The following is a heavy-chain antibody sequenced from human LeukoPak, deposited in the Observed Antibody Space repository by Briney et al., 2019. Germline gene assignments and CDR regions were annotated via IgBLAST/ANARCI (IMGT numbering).Heavy chain of an antibody. CDR3: ARVQGQQLVEWFGP. CDR1: GGSITSDY. D-gene: IGHD6-13*01. J-gene: IGHJ5*02. V-gene: IGHV4-59*01. CDR2: IYYSGST. Sequence: SETLSLTCTGSGGSITSDYWSWIRQPPGKGLEWIGYIYYSGSTRYNPSLKSRVTISIDTSKNQLSLRLTSVTAADTAMYYCARVQGQQLVEWFGPWGQGTLVTVSS.